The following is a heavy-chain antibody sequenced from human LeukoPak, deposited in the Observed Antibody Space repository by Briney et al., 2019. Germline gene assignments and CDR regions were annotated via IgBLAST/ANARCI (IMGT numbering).Heavy chain of an antibody. Sequence: ASVKVSCKASGYSFTSYAMHWVRQAPGQRLEWMGWINAGNGNTKYSQKFQGRVTITRDTSASTAYMELSSLRSEDTAVYYCARGGGEYCSGGSCYLDYWGQGTLVTVSS. V-gene: IGHV1-3*01. J-gene: IGHJ4*02. D-gene: IGHD2-15*01. CDR1: GYSFTSYA. CDR2: INAGNGNT. CDR3: ARGGGEYCSGGSCYLDY.